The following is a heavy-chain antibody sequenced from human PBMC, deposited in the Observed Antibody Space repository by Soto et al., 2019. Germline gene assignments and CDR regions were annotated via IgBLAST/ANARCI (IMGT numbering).Heavy chain of an antibody. CDR1: GFSLSTSGMC. CDR2: IDWDDDK. CDR3: ARISQHDSDYYFDY. Sequence: SGPTLVNPTQTLTLTCTFSGFSLSTSGMCVSWIRQPPGKALEWLARIDWDDDKYYSTSLKTRLTISKDTSKNQVVLTMTNMDPVDTATYYCARISQHDSDYYFDYWGQGTLVTVSS. J-gene: IGHJ4*02. V-gene: IGHV2-70*11. D-gene: IGHD1-26*01.